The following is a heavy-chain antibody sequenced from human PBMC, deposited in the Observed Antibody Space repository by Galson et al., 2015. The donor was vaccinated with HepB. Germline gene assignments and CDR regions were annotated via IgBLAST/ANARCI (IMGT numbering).Heavy chain of an antibody. V-gene: IGHV1-18*01. CDR3: ARDRKVGQWLVLGTAVDY. Sequence: SVKVSCKASGYTFTSYGISWVRQAPGQGLEWMGWISAYNGNTNYAQKLQGRVTMTTDTSASTAYMELRSLRSDDTAVYYCARDRKVGQWLVLGTAVDYWGQGTLVTVSS. CDR1: GYTFTSYG. D-gene: IGHD6-19*01. J-gene: IGHJ4*02. CDR2: ISAYNGNT.